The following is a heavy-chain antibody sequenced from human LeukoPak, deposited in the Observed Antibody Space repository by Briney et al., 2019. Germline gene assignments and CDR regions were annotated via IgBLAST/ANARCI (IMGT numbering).Heavy chain of an antibody. Sequence: PGGSLRLSCETSGFTFSSYWMSWVRQAPGKGLEWVANIKQDGSEKYYVDSVKGRFTISRDNAKNSLYLQMNSLRAEDTAVYYCARYDFWSGYSDYWGQGTLVTVSS. D-gene: IGHD3-3*01. J-gene: IGHJ4*02. CDR1: GFTFSSYW. CDR2: IKQDGSEK. CDR3: ARYDFWSGYSDY. V-gene: IGHV3-7*01.